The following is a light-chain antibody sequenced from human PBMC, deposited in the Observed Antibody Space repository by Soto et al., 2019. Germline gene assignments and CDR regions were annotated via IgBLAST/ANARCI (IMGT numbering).Light chain of an antibody. Sequence: QSVLTQPPSVSGSPGQSVTISCTGTSSDVGGYDDVSWYQQRPGKAPKLLIYDVTKRPSGVPDRFSGSKSGNTASLTISGLQAEDEADFYCCSYGGSFAYVLGNGTKVT. CDR1: SSDVGGYDD. V-gene: IGLV2-11*01. J-gene: IGLJ1*01. CDR3: CSYGGSFAYV. CDR2: DVT.